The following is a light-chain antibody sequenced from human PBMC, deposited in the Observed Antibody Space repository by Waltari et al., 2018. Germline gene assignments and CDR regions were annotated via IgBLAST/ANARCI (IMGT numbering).Light chain of an antibody. J-gene: IGLJ2*01. CDR3: CSYVGSNVV. CDR1: SSDFHGYNY. CDR2: EVV. Sequence: QSALTQPRSVSGSPGQSVTIPCSGTSSDFHGYNYFSWYQQLPGKAPKLMIYEVVKRPSGVPDRFSASKSGNTASLTISGLQAEDEADYYCCSYVGSNVVFGGGTKLTVL. V-gene: IGLV2-11*01.